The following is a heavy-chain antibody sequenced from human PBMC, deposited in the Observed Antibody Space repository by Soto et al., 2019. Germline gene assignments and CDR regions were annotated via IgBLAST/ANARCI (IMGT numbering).Heavy chain of an antibody. D-gene: IGHD1-26*01. V-gene: IGHV4-31*03. Sequence: QVQLQESGPGLVKPSQTLSLTCSVSGGSINSGGYYWTWIRQHPGKGLAWIGNIFYSGSTSYNPSLKSRLTISIDTSKTHFSLRLTSVTAADTAVYYCARNSVSKKIDFWGQGTLVTVSS. CDR3: ARNSVSKKIDF. CDR2: IFYSGST. CDR1: GGSINSGGYY. J-gene: IGHJ4*02.